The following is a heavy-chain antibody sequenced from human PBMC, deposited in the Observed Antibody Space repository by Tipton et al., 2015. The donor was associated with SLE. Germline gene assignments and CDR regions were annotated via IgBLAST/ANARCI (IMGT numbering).Heavy chain of an antibody. D-gene: IGHD3-10*01. CDR3: ARGAKERITLVRVRPYYFDY. CDR2: SNPSGST. J-gene: IGHJ4*01. Sequence: TLSLTCAVYGGSFSGYYWSWIRQPPGKGLEGIGESNPSGSTNYNPSLKSRVTISVDTSKNQLSLKLTSVTAADTSVYYCARGAKERITLVRVRPYYFDYWDQGSLVTVSS. CDR1: GGSFSGYY. V-gene: IGHV4-34*01.